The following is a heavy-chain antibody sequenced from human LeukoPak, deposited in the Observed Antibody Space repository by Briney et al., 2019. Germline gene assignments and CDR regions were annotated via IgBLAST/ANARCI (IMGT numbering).Heavy chain of an antibody. CDR2: ISSSSSYI. D-gene: IGHD2-15*01. J-gene: IGHJ5*02. V-gene: IGHV3-21*01. Sequence: GGSLRLSCAASGFTFSSYSMNWVRQAPGKGLEWVSSISSSSSYIYHADSVKGRFTISRDNAKNSLYLQMNSLRAEDTAVYYCARGHYCSGGSCLAPGGNNWFDPWGQGTLVTVSS. CDR3: ARGHYCSGGSCLAPGGNNWFDP. CDR1: GFTFSSYS.